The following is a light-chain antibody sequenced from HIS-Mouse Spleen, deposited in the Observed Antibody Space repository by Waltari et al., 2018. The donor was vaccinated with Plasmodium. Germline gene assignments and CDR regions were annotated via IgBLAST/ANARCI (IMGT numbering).Light chain of an antibody. Sequence: EIVLTQSPATLSLSPGERATLSCRASQSVSSYLAWYQQKPGQAPRLLIYDGSNRATGIPARFSGSGSGTDFTLTISSLEPEDFAVYYCQQRSNWPRVLTFGGGTKVEIK. CDR3: QQRSNWPRVLT. CDR2: DGS. CDR1: QSVSSY. J-gene: IGKJ4*01. V-gene: IGKV3-11*01.